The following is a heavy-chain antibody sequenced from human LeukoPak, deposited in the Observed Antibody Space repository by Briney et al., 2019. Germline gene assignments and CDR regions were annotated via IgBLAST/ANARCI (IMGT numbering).Heavy chain of an antibody. D-gene: IGHD3-22*01. CDR2: IYYRGST. V-gene: IGHV4-31*03. CDR1: GGSISSGGYY. Sequence: PSQTLSLTCTVSGGSISSGGYYWSWIRQHPGKGLEWIGYIYYRGSTYYNPSLKSRVTISVDTSKNQFSLKLSSVTAADTAVYYCARGSDSSGYPGYYFDYWGQGTLVTVSS. CDR3: ARGSDSSGYPGYYFDY. J-gene: IGHJ4*02.